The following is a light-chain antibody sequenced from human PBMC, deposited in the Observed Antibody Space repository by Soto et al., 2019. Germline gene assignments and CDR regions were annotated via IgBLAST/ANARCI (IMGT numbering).Light chain of an antibody. CDR1: ISDFVVYNY. CDR2: GVS. V-gene: IGLV2-14*01. CDR3: SSHTISSALQV. J-gene: IGLJ1*01. Sequence: QSALTQPASVSGSPGQSITISCTGTISDFVVYNYVSWYQQHPGKAPKLMIYGVSNRPSGVSNRFSGSKSGNTASLTISGLQADDEADYYCSSHTISSALQVFGNGTKVTVL.